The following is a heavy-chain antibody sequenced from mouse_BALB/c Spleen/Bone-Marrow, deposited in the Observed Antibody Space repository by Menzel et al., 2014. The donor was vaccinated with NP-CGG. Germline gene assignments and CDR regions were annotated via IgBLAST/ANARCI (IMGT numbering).Heavy chain of an antibody. J-gene: IGHJ1*01. Sequence: EVMLVESGGGLVQPGGSLKLSCAASGFTFSSYTLSWVRQTPEKRLEWVAYISHGGISAYYADTVKGRFTISRDNAKNTLYLQMSSLKSEDTAIYHGARRELGGWFFDVWGAGTTVTVSS. CDR1: GFTFSSYT. CDR2: ISHGGISA. CDR3: ARRELGGWFFDV. D-gene: IGHD4-1*01. V-gene: IGHV5-12-2*01.